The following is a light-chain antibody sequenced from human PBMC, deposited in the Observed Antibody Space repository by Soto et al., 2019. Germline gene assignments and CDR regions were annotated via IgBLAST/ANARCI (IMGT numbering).Light chain of an antibody. V-gene: IGLV2-11*01. Sequence: QSVLTQPRSVSGSPGQSVTISCTGTSNDVGAYDYVSWYQQHPGKAPKLMIYDVSKRPSGVPDRFSGSKSGTTASLTISGLQAEDEADYWCCSYAGSYTVVFGGGTKLTVL. CDR3: CSYAGSYTVV. CDR2: DVS. CDR1: SNDVGAYDY. J-gene: IGLJ2*01.